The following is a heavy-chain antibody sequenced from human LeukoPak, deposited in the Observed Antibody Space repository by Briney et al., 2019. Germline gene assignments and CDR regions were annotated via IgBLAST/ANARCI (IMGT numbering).Heavy chain of an antibody. Sequence: GGSLRLSCTASGFTVSGDYMTWVRQAPGEGLEWVSSIFSDDNTYYADSVKGRLTISRDNLKNTLYLQMNSLRDEDSAVYYCAAGGDLDHWGQGTLVTVSS. V-gene: IGHV3-66*02. CDR1: GFTVSGDY. CDR2: IFSDDNT. J-gene: IGHJ4*02. CDR3: AAGGDLDH. D-gene: IGHD1-26*01.